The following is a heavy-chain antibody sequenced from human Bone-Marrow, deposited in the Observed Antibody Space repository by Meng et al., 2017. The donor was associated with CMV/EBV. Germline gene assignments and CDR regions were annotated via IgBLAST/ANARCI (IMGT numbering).Heavy chain of an antibody. CDR1: GYTFTGYY. CDR2: INPNSGGT. J-gene: IGHJ5*01. V-gene: IGHV1-2*02. Sequence: ASVKVSCKASGYTFTGYYMHWVRQAPGQGLEWMGWINPNSGGTNYAQKFQGRVTMTRDTSLSPTYMELSRLRSDDTAVYYCARRPRGSGFYPSTSSPMRFCCLVNTVNVDS. CDR3: ARRPRGSGFYPSTSSPMRFCCLVNTVNVDS. D-gene: IGHD3-22*01.